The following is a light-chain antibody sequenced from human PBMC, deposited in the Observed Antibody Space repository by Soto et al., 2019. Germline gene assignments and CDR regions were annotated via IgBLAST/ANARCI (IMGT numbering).Light chain of an antibody. Sequence: DIQMTHSPSSLSASVGDRVTITCQASQNINNYLNWYQQKPGRAPKLLIYDASNLEAGVPSRFSGSGSGTDFTLTISRLEPEDFAVYSCQQYGASPWTFGQVTKVAIK. CDR1: QNINNY. CDR3: QQYGASPWT. CDR2: DAS. J-gene: IGKJ1*01. V-gene: IGKV1-33*01.